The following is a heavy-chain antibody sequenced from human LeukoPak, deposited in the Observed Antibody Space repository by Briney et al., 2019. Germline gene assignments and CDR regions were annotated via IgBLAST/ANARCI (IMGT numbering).Heavy chain of an antibody. CDR2: INPNSGGT. CDR1: GYTFTGYY. J-gene: IGHJ6*02. Sequence: ASVKVSCKASGYTFTGYYMHWVRQAPGQGLEWMGWINPNSGGTNYAQKFQGRATMTRDTSISTAYMELSRLRSDDTAVYYCASSTQLGYCSSTSCYDPYYYYYGMDVWGQGTTVTVSS. D-gene: IGHD2-2*01. V-gene: IGHV1-2*02. CDR3: ASSTQLGYCSSTSCYDPYYYYYGMDV.